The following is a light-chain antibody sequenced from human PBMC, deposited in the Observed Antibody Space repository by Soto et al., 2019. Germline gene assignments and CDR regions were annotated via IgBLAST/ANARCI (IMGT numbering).Light chain of an antibody. Sequence: DIQMTQSPPTLSASVGDRVTITCRASQSIRHYLAWYQQMPGKAPKLLIYVASTLQSGVPSRFSGSGSGTEFTLTISSLQPDDFGTYFCQHHNSYSQPFGQGTKVEIK. V-gene: IGKV1-5*01. CDR2: VAS. J-gene: IGKJ1*01. CDR1: QSIRHY. CDR3: QHHNSYSQP.